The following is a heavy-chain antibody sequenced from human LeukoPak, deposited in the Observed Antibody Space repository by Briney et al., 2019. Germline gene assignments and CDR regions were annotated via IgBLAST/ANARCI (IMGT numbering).Heavy chain of an antibody. Sequence: GASVKVSCKASGYTFTGYYMHWVRQAPGQGLEWMGWINPKSGGTNYAQKFQGRVTMTRDTSISTAYMELSRLRSDDTAVYYCARAHKVMITFGGVIAGPDYWGQGTLVTVSS. CDR2: INPKSGGT. CDR1: GYTFTGYY. D-gene: IGHD3-16*02. V-gene: IGHV1-2*02. J-gene: IGHJ4*02. CDR3: ARAHKVMITFGGVIAGPDY.